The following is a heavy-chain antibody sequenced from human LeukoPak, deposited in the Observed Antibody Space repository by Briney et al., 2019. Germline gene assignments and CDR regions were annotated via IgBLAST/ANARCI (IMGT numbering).Heavy chain of an antibody. CDR3: ARHFHSAWFGF. CDR1: GFDFTAYG. D-gene: IGHD5-18*01. J-gene: IGHJ4*02. CDR2: IYPGGSNG. V-gene: IGHV5-51*01. Sequence: GESLKISCKCSGFDFTAYGIAWVRQMPGKGLEWMGNIYPGGSNGRYSPAFQGQVTMSADKSITAVYLQWSSLKASDTAMYYCARHFHSAWFGFWGQGSLVTVSS.